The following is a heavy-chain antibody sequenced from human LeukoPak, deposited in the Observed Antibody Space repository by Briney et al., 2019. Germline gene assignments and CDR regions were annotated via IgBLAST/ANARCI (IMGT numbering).Heavy chain of an antibody. Sequence: SETLSLTCTVSGGSMTNSYWGWIRQPPGKGLEWLGYIYFTGSTDSNPSLKSRVTISLDTSKNQLSLRLTSVTAADMAVYYCARRRQVSYYSPYAFDLWGQGTMVTVSS. J-gene: IGHJ3*01. CDR1: GGSMTNSY. D-gene: IGHD2-15*01. CDR3: ARRRQVSYYSPYAFDL. V-gene: IGHV4-59*08. CDR2: IYFTGST.